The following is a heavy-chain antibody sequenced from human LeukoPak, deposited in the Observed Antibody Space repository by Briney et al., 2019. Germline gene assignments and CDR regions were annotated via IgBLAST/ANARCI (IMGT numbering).Heavy chain of an antibody. V-gene: IGHV3-21*01. CDR2: ISSSSSYI. J-gene: IGHJ4*02. Sequence: GGSLRLSCEASGFTFSSYWMSWVRQAPGKGLEWVSSISSSSSYIYYADSVKGRFTISRDNAKNSLYLQMNSLRAEDTAVYYCARDYLSLGYCSGGSCYKDYWGQGTLVTVSS. CDR1: GFTFSSYW. D-gene: IGHD2-15*01. CDR3: ARDYLSLGYCSGGSCYKDY.